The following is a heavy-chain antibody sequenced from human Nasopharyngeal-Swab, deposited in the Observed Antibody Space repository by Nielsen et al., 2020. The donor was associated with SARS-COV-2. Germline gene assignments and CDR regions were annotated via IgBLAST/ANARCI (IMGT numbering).Heavy chain of an antibody. CDR3: ATDKFYNAYD. D-gene: IGHD3-10*01. V-gene: IGHV3-74*03. J-gene: IGHJ4*02. CDR1: AYNFRDYW. CDR2: IKSDGISI. Sequence: GGSLRLSCVASAYNFRDYWMHWFRQAPGKGLVWVSRIKSDGISITYADSVKGRLTISRDDAKKTLYLQMNSLRAEDTAVYYCATDKFYNAYDWGQGTLVTVSS.